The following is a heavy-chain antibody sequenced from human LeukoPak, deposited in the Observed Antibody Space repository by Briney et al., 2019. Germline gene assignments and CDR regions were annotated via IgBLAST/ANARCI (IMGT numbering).Heavy chain of an antibody. D-gene: IGHD3-16*01. V-gene: IGHV2-5*02. CDR1: GFSLSTSGVG. J-gene: IGHJ5*02. Sequence: SGPTLVNPPQTLTLTCTFSGFSLSTSGVGVGWIRQPPGKALEWLALIYWDDDKRYSPSLKSRLTITKDTSKNQVVLTMTNMDPVDTATYYCALLGGYEGCNWFDPWGQGTLVTVSS. CDR3: ALLGGYEGCNWFDP. CDR2: IYWDDDK.